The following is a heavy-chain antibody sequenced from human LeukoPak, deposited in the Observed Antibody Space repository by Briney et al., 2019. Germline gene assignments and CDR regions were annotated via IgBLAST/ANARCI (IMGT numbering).Heavy chain of an antibody. CDR1: GGSFSGYY. CDR2: INHSGST. D-gene: IGHD5-24*01. J-gene: IGHJ4*02. CDR3: ARDPGRWQQLGYFDS. Sequence: SETLSLTCAVYGGSFSGYYWSWIRQPPGKGLEWIGEINHSGSTNYNPSLKSRVTISVDTSKNQFSLKLSSVTAADTAVYYCARDPGRWQQLGYFDSWGQGTPVTVSS. V-gene: IGHV4-34*01.